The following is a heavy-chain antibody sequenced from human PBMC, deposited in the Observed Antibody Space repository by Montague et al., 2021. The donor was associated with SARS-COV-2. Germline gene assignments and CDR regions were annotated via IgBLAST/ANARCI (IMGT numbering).Heavy chain of an antibody. D-gene: IGHD6-6*01. V-gene: IGHV3-21*01. Sequence: SLRLSCAASGFTFRDYSMNWVRQAPGKGLEWVSSTSYNGFFIYYADSVKGQFTISRDNADNSLYLQMHSLRVEDTAIYYCTRDLRSSAPTAYWGQGTLVTVS. CDR1: GFTFRDYS. CDR2: TSYNGFFI. J-gene: IGHJ4*02. CDR3: TRDLRSSAPTAY.